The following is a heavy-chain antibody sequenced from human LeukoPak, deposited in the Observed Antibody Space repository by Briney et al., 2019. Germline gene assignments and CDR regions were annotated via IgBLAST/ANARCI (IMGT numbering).Heavy chain of an antibody. CDR3: ARDLESIAAPRGGYYFDY. D-gene: IGHD6-6*01. J-gene: IGHJ4*02. CDR1: GYTFTSYD. V-gene: IGHV1-2*02. Sequence: ASVKVSCKASGYTFTSYDINWVRQATGQGPEWMGWINLNSGGTNYAQKFQGRVTMTRDTSISTACMELSRLRSDDTAVYYCARDLESIAAPRGGYYFDYWGQGTLVTVSS. CDR2: INLNSGGT.